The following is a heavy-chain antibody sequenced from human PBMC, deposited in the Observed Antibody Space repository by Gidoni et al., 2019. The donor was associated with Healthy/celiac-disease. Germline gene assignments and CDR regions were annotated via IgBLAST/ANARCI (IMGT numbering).Heavy chain of an antibody. V-gene: IGHV3-7*01. CDR2: IKQDGSEK. Sequence: EVQLVESGGGLVQPGGSLRLSCAASGFTFSSYWMSWVRQAPGKGLEWVANIKQDGSEKYYVDSVKGRFTISRDNAKNSLYLQMNSLRAEDTAVYYCARADGGVGEFYFDYWGQGTLVTVSS. D-gene: IGHD3-16*01. J-gene: IGHJ4*02. CDR1: GFTFSSYW. CDR3: ARADGGVGEFYFDY.